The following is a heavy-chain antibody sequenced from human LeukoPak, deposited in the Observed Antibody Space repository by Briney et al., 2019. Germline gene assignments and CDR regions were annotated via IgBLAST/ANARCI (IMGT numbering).Heavy chain of an antibody. J-gene: IGHJ6*02. Sequence: PGGSLRLSCAASGFTFSSYAMHWVRQAPGKGLEWVAVISYDGSNKYYADSVKGRFTISRDNSKNTLYLQMNSLRAEDTAVYYCARTSTYYDFWSGYSKDAGMDVWGQGTTVTVSS. CDR3: ARTSTYYDFWSGYSKDAGMDV. CDR2: ISYDGSNK. CDR1: GFTFSSYA. D-gene: IGHD3-3*01. V-gene: IGHV3-30*14.